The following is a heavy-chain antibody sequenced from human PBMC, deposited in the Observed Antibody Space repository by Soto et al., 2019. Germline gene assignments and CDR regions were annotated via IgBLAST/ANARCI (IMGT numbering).Heavy chain of an antibody. V-gene: IGHV4-31*03. CDR1: GGSISGEGYY. J-gene: IGHJ5*02. D-gene: IGHD6-13*01. CDR3: ARAWTAEAGWANWFDR. Sequence: QVQLEESGPGLVKPSQTLSLTCTVSGGSISGEGYYWSWVRQYSGRGLEWIGYIHYSETTYYNPSLKSRATISVDTSKTKVFLELSSVTAADTAVYYRARAWTAEAGWANWFDRWGQGTLVTVSS. CDR2: IHYSETT.